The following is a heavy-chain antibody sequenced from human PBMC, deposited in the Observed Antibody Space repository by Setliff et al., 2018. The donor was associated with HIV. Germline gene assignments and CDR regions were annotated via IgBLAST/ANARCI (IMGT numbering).Heavy chain of an antibody. CDR3: ARETIRSGHPSEAGFDS. D-gene: IGHD6-19*01. CDR1: AYSIRNGYY. CDR2: LYYDGNT. J-gene: IGHJ4*02. V-gene: IGHV4-38-2*02. Sequence: SETLSLTCTVSAYSIRNGYYWGWIRQSPGKGLEWIGTLYYDGNTYYNPSLKSRVTMSVDTSKNQFSLNLNSVTAADTAVYYCARETIRSGHPSEAGFDSWGQGALVTVSS.